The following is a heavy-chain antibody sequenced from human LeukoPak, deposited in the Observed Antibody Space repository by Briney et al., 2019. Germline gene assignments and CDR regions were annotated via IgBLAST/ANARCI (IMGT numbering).Heavy chain of an antibody. CDR3: ARGPLGRDGYRFDP. Sequence: SETLSLTCTVSGGSISSYYWSWIRQPPGKGLEWIGYIYYSGSTNYNPSLKSRVTISVDTSKNQFSLKLSSVTAADTAVYYCARGPLGRDGYRFDPWGQGTLVTVSS. J-gene: IGHJ5*02. CDR2: IYYSGST. D-gene: IGHD5-24*01. CDR1: GGSISSYY. V-gene: IGHV4-59*01.